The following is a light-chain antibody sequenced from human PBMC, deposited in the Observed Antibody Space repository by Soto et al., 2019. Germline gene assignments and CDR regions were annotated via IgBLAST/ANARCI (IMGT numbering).Light chain of an antibody. CDR1: QSLSEW. CDR2: DAS. Sequence: DIQMTQTPSTLSASVGDTVTITCRASQSLSEWLAWYQQKPGKAPKLLIYDASSLERGVPSRFSGSGSGTEFTLTISSLQPEDFATYDCQQRSGYPITFGQGTKVDIK. J-gene: IGKJ1*01. V-gene: IGKV1-5*01. CDR3: QQRSGYPIT.